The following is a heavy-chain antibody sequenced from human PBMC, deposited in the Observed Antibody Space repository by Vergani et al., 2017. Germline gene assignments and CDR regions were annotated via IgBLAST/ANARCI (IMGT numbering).Heavy chain of an antibody. Sequence: QVQLQESGPGLVKPSETLSLTCTVSGGSVSSGSYYWSWIRQPPGKGLEWIGYIYYSGSTNYNPSLKSRVTMSVDTSKNQFSLKLRSVTAADTAVYFCARVMYRDEASTGYRLEGMDIWGQGTTVTISS. J-gene: IGHJ6*02. CDR2: IYYSGST. V-gene: IGHV4-61*01. CDR1: GGSVSSGSYY. CDR3: ARVMYRDEASTGYRLEGMDI. D-gene: IGHD3-9*01.